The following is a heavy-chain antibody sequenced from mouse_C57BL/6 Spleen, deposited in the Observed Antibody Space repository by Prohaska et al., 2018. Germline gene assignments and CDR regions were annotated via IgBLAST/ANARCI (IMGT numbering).Heavy chain of an antibody. V-gene: IGHV1-15*01. CDR2: IDPETGGT. CDR3: TRWIYDGFDY. Sequence: QTPVHGLEWIGAIDPETGGTDYNQKFKDKAILTADKSSSTAYMELRSLTSEDSAVYYCTRWIYDGFDYWGQGTTLTVSS. J-gene: IGHJ2*01. D-gene: IGHD2-3*01.